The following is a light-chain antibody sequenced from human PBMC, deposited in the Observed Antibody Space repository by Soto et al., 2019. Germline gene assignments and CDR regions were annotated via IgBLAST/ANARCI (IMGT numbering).Light chain of an antibody. Sequence: QSVLTQPASVSGSPGQSITISCTGTSSDVGGYDYVYWYQQHPGKAPKLLIYDVSNRPSGVSNRFSGSKSGNTASLTISGLLDEDDADDYYSSYTSSNTLGVFGGGTQLIVL. CDR2: DVS. V-gene: IGLV2-14*03. J-gene: IGLJ2*01. CDR3: SSYTSSNTLGV. CDR1: SSDVGGYDY.